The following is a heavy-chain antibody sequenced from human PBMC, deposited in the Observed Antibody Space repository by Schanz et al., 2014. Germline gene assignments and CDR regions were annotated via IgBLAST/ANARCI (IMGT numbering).Heavy chain of an antibody. CDR3: YGMDV. CDR1: GGSISSGAYS. CDR2: IYSSGST. J-gene: IGHJ6*02. V-gene: IGHV4-30-4*07. Sequence: QVQLQESGPRLVKPSQTLSLTCTVSGGSISSGAYSWSWIRQPPGKRPEWIGYIYSSGSTYYNPSPKSRVTISIDTPNNQFSLRLPSVTAADTAVYYCYGMDVWGQGTTVTVSS.